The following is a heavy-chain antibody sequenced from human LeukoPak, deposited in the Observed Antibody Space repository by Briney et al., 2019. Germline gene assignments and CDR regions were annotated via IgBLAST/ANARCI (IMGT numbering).Heavy chain of an antibody. J-gene: IGHJ5*02. CDR2: IYTSGST. V-gene: IGHV4-4*07. CDR1: GGSISSYY. D-gene: IGHD1-26*01. Sequence: SETLSLTCTVSGGSISSYYWSWIRQPAGKGLEWIGRIYTSGSTNYNPSLKSRVTMSVDTSKNQFSLKLSSVTAADTAVYYCARGRVVGATVNGWFDPWGQGTLVTVSS. CDR3: ARGRVVGATVNGWFDP.